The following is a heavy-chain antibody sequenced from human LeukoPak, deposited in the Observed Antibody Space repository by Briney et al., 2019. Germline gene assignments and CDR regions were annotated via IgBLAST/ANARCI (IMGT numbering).Heavy chain of an antibody. Sequence: GGSLRLSCAASGVTLSSFAMSWARQAPGKGLEWVSGISSSGSGDNTYYADSVKGRFTISRDSSKNTLFLHMNTLRAEDTAIYYCAKDRTVGASYWYLDLWGRGTLVTVSS. CDR1: GVTLSSFA. CDR3: AKDRTVGASYWYLDL. V-gene: IGHV3-23*01. CDR2: ISSSGSGDNT. D-gene: IGHD1-26*01. J-gene: IGHJ2*01.